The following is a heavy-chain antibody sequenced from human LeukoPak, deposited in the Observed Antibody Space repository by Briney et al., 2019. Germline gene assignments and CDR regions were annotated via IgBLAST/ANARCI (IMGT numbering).Heavy chain of an antibody. CDR1: GYTFTDYH. CDR3: ARVSGMAGLLHY. J-gene: IGHJ4*02. V-gene: IGHV1-8*02. D-gene: IGHD5-24*01. Sequence: GASVKVSCKASGYTFTDYHVHWVRQAPGQGLEWMGWINPNNGNTGYAQKFQGRVTLTRDTSISTAYMEVSSLRSEDTAVYYCARVSGMAGLLHYWGQGTLVTVSS. CDR2: INPNNGNT.